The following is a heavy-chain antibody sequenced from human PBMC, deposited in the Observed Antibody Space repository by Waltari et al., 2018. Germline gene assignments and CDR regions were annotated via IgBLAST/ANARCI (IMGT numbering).Heavy chain of an antibody. CDR2: IWFDGSKE. CDR3: ARDSYGMDV. D-gene: IGHD3-16*01. V-gene: IGHV3-33*01. J-gene: IGHJ6*02. CDR1: GCGFINTG. Sequence: QVQLVESGVGVVRPGRFLRLSCVAPGCGFINTGLRWVRQAPGKAREWVAVIWFDGSKEYYADSVKGRFTITRDNSKNTLYMQMNSLRAEDTAVYYCARDSYGMDVWGQGTTVTVSS.